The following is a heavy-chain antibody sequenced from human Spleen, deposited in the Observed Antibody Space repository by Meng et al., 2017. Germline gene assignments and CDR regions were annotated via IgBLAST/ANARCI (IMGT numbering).Heavy chain of an antibody. D-gene: IGHD3-3*01. CDR3: ARVQAYFWSGFYTSYYFDY. Sequence: SETLSLTCTVSGGSISSGSYYWSWIRQPAGKGLEWIGFIYYRGNTHYNPSLKSRVTISVDTSKNQFSLKLSSVTAADTAVYYCARVQAYFWSGFYTSYYFDYWGQGTLVTVSS. V-gene: IGHV4-61*10. CDR1: GGSISSGSYY. CDR2: IYYRGNT. J-gene: IGHJ4*02.